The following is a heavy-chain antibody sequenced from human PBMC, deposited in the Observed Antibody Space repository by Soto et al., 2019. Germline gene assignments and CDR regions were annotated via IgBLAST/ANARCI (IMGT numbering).Heavy chain of an antibody. Sequence: SVKVSCKASGGTFSSYAISWVRQAPGQGLEWMGGIIPIFGTANYAQKFQGRVTITADESTSTAYMELSSLRSEDTAVYYCARGSGCNNGVCYWYYYYGMDVWGQGTTVTVSS. CDR1: GGTFSSYA. V-gene: IGHV1-69*13. CDR3: ARGSGCNNGVCYWYYYYGMDV. J-gene: IGHJ6*02. D-gene: IGHD2-8*01. CDR2: IIPIFGTA.